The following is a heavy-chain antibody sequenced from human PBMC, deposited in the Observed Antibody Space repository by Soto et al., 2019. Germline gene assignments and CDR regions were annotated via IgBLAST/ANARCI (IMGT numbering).Heavy chain of an antibody. D-gene: IGHD3-3*01. J-gene: IGHJ4*02. CDR3: ARDGSGYDFWSGPYFFDY. CDR1: GGTFSSYA. Sequence: SVKVSCKASGGTFSSYAISWVRQAPGQGLEWMGGIIPIFGTANYAQKFQGRVTITADESTSTAYMELSSLRSEDTAVYYCARDGSGYDFWSGPYFFDYWGPGTLVTVSS. V-gene: IGHV1-69*13. CDR2: IIPIFGTA.